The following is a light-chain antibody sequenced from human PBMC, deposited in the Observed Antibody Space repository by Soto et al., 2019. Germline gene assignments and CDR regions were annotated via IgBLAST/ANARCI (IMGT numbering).Light chain of an antibody. CDR1: SSDVGSYNS. J-gene: IGLJ1*01. Sequence: QSALAQPASVSGSPGQSITISCTGTSSDVGSYNSVSWYQQYTGKAPTLMIHDVSNRPSGVSNRFSGSKSGNTASLTISGLQAEDEADYYCSSFTSSSSYVFGSGTKVTVL. V-gene: IGLV2-14*03. CDR2: DVS. CDR3: SSFTSSSSYV.